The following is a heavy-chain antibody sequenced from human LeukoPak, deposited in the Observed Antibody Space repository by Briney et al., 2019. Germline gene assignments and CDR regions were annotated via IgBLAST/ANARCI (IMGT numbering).Heavy chain of an antibody. CDR1: GGSIGTYY. V-gene: IGHV4-59*08. Sequence: SETLSLTCTVSGGSIGTYYWSWIRQSPGKGLEWIGYIYVTGTRYNPYLQSRVTISVDRSRNQFFLKMSSVTAADTAVYYCARHIGGGIEDMDVWGRGTKVIVSS. D-gene: IGHD3-16*02. CDR3: ARHIGGGIEDMDV. CDR2: IYVTGT. J-gene: IGHJ6*03.